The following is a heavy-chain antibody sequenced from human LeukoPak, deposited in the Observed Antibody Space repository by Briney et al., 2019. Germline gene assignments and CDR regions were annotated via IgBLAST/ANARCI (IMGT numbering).Heavy chain of an antibody. Sequence: NRGESLKISCKGSGYRFTRYWIGWVRQMPETGLEWMGVIYPADSDTTYNPSFQGQVTISVDRSINTAYLQWSSLKASDTAMYYCARRCMSGYCSSGGPMDDYWGQGTLVTVSS. CDR3: ARRCMSGYCSSGGPMDDY. CDR2: IYPADSDT. J-gene: IGHJ4*02. CDR1: GYRFTRYW. V-gene: IGHV5-51*01. D-gene: IGHD2-15*01.